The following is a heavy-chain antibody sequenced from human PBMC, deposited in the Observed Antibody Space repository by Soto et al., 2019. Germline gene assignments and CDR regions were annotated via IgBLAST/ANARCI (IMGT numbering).Heavy chain of an antibody. Sequence: GASVKVSCKASGGTFSSYAISWVRQAPGQGLEWMGGIIPIFGTANYAQKFQGRVTITADESTSTAYMELSSLRSEDTAVYYCASGRDSSSWYFSGYYYGMDVWGQGTTVTVPS. V-gene: IGHV1-69*13. CDR2: IIPIFGTA. CDR3: ASGRDSSSWYFSGYYYGMDV. CDR1: GGTFSSYA. D-gene: IGHD6-13*01. J-gene: IGHJ6*02.